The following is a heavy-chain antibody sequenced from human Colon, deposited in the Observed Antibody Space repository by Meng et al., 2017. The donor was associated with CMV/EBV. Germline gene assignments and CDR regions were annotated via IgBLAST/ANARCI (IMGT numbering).Heavy chain of an antibody. J-gene: IGHJ4*02. V-gene: IGHV3-48*03. CDR3: ARDMDYTSAAYDY. CDR1: GFSFSDYE. CDR2: ITTSGSSI. D-gene: IGHD6-19*01. Sequence: GESLKISCVASGFSFSDYEMNWVRQAPGKGLEWVSYITTSGSSIHYAASVRGRFTISRDNAQNSLFLHMGSLRAEDTAVYYCARDMDYTSAAYDYWGQGTLVTVSS.